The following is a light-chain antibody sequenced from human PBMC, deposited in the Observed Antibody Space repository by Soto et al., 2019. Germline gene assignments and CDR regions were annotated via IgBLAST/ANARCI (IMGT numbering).Light chain of an antibody. CDR1: QSVSYTSGGKNY. Sequence: DIVMTQSPDSLAGSLGERATINCKSSQSVSYTSGGKNYLAWYQQKPGQPPQLLISWASTRESGVPDRFSGSGSGTDFTLTISSLQAEDVAVYYCQQYYSNSYTFGQGTKLEIK. CDR2: WAS. V-gene: IGKV4-1*01. CDR3: QQYYSNSYT. J-gene: IGKJ2*01.